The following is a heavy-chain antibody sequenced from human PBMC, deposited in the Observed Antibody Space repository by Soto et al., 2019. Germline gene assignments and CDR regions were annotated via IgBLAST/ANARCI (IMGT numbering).Heavy chain of an antibody. V-gene: IGHV3-21*01. CDR3: ARDLIPYSSGWDHWFDP. D-gene: IGHD6-19*01. Sequence: PGGSLRLSCAASGFTFSSYSMNWVRQAPGKGLEWVSSISSSSSYIYYADSVKGRFTISRDNAKNSLYLQMNSLRAEDTAVYYCARDLIPYSSGWDHWFDPWGQGTLVTVSS. J-gene: IGHJ5*02. CDR1: GFTFSSYS. CDR2: ISSSSSYI.